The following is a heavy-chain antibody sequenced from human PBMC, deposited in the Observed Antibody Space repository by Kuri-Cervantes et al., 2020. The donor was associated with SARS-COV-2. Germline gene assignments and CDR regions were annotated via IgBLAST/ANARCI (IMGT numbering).Heavy chain of an antibody. CDR1: GFTFSSYG. CDR3: VKGYCSSTSCYRGGY. D-gene: IGHD2-2*02. Sequence: GGSLRLSCAASGFTFSSYGMHWVRQAPGKGLEWVAVIWYDGSNKYYADSVKGRFTISRDNSKNTLYLQMNSLRAEDTAVYYCVKGYCSSTSCYRGGYWGQGTLVTVSS. J-gene: IGHJ4*02. V-gene: IGHV3-30*02. CDR2: IWYDGSNK.